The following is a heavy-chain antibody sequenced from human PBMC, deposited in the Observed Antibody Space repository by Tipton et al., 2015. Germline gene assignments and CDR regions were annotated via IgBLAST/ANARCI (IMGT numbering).Heavy chain of an antibody. Sequence: SLRLSCSASGFSVSSKHMSWVRQAPGKGLEWVANIKQDGSEKYYVDSVKGRFTISRDNAKNSLYLQMNSLRAEDTAVYYCARGYTDFDYWGQGTLVTVSS. J-gene: IGHJ4*02. CDR3: ARGYTDFDY. V-gene: IGHV3-7*03. D-gene: IGHD5-24*01. CDR2: IKQDGSEK. CDR1: GFSVSSKH.